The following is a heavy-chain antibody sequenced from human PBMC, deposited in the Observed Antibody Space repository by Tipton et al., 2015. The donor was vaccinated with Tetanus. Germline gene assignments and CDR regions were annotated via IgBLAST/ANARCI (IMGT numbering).Heavy chain of an antibody. CDR2: IYQSGST. V-gene: IGHV4-30-2*01. J-gene: IGHJ5*02. D-gene: IGHD6-6*01. Sequence: TLSLTCTVSGGSINSPDYSWGWIRQPPGKGLEWIGYIYQSGSTSYNPSLATRVTITAEKSKNQFSLNLRFVTAADTAVYYCARDRGQQFVSDWFDPWGQGTLVTVSS. CDR1: GGSINSPDYS. CDR3: ARDRGQQFVSDWFDP.